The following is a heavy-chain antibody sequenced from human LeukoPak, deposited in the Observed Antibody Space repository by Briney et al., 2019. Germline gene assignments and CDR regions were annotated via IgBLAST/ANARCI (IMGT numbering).Heavy chain of an antibody. Sequence: GASVKVSCKASGYTFTSYDINWVRQATGQGLEWMGWINPNSGGTNYAQKFQGRVTMTRDTSISTAYMELSRLRSDDTAVYYCARVSSYGHGPAFDIWGQGTMVTVSS. D-gene: IGHD5-18*01. J-gene: IGHJ3*02. CDR1: GYTFTSYD. V-gene: IGHV1-2*02. CDR2: INPNSGGT. CDR3: ARVSSYGHGPAFDI.